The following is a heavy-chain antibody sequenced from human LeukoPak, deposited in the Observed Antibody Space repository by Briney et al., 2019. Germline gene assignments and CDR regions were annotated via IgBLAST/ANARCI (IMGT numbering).Heavy chain of an antibody. D-gene: IGHD1-26*01. CDR2: IYYSGST. J-gene: IGHJ4*02. Sequence: PSETLSLTCTVSGGSISSYYWSWIRQPPGKGLEWIGYIYYSGSTNYNPSLTSRVTISVDTSKNQFSLKLSSVTAADTAVYYCARLPREVGHHPGAFCYWGQGNLVTVSS. CDR3: ARLPREVGHHPGAFCY. CDR1: GGSISSYY. V-gene: IGHV4-59*08.